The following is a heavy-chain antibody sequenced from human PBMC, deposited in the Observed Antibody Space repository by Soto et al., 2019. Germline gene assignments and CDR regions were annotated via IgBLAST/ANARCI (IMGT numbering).Heavy chain of an antibody. J-gene: IGHJ2*01. CDR1: GFMLAAYA. Sequence: GGSLRLSCEASGFMLAAYAIHWVSQAPGKGLEWVATIWDAGGQKYYADSVRGRFSISRDNSKNTVYLQMDSLGPEGTAVYYCARQAAPKVYWYFDFWGRGTLVTVSS. V-gene: IGHV3-33*01. CDR3: ARQAAPKVYWYFDF. CDR2: IWDAGGQK.